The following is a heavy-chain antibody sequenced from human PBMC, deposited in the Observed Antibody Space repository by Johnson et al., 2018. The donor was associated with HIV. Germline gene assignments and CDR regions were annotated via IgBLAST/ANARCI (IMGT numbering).Heavy chain of an antibody. CDR1: GFTFSSYA. D-gene: IGHD3-22*01. Sequence: VQLVESGGGLVQPGGSLRLSCAASGFTFSSYAMSWVRQAPGKGLEWVAVISYDGSNKYYADSVKGRFTISRDSSKNTLFLQMNSLRAEDTAVYYCASDDSSGYDAFDIWGQGTMVTVSS. CDR2: ISYDGSNK. V-gene: IGHV3-30-3*01. CDR3: ASDDSSGYDAFDI. J-gene: IGHJ3*02.